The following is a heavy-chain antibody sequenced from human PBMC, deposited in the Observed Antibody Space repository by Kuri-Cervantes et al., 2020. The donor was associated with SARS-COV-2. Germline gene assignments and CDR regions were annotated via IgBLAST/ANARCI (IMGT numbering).Heavy chain of an antibody. CDR3: AASDYDFWSRGHNWFDP. J-gene: IGHJ5*02. Sequence: SETLSFTCTVSGGSISSSSYYWGWIRQPPGKGLEWIGSIYYSGSTYYNPSLKSRVTISVDTSKNQFSLKLSSVTAADTAVYYCAASDYDFWSRGHNWFDPWGQGTLVTVSS. V-gene: IGHV4-39*01. D-gene: IGHD3-3*01. CDR2: IYYSGST. CDR1: GGSISSSSYY.